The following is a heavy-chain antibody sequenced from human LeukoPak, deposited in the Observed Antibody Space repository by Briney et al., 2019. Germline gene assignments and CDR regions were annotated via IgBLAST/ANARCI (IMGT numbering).Heavy chain of an antibody. Sequence: ASVKVSCKASGYTFTGYYMHWVRQAPGQGLEWMGWINPNSGGTNYAQKFQGRVTMTRDTSISTAYMELSRLRSDDTAVYYCARDSSFGELGIPDYWGQGTLVTVSS. CDR1: GYTFTGYY. J-gene: IGHJ4*02. CDR3: ARDSSFGELGIPDY. D-gene: IGHD1-26*01. CDR2: INPNSGGT. V-gene: IGHV1-2*02.